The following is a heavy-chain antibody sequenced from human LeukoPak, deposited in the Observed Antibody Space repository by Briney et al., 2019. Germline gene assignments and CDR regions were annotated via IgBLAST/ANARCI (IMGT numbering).Heavy chain of an antibody. CDR3: AKDDYVWGSYPY. CDR2: ISGSGGST. Sequence: GGSLRLSCAASGFTFSSYWMLWVRQAPGKGLEWVSAISGSGGSTYYADSVKGRFTISRDNSKNTLYLQMNSLRAEDTAVYYCAKDDYVWGSYPYWGQGTLVTVSS. J-gene: IGHJ4*02. D-gene: IGHD3-16*02. V-gene: IGHV3-23*01. CDR1: GFTFSSYW.